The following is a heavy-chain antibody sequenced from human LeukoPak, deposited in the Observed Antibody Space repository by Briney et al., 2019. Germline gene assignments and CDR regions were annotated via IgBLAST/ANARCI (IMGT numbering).Heavy chain of an antibody. Sequence: PSQTLSLTCAVSGGSISSGGYSWSWIRQPPGKGLEWIGYIYHSGSTYYNPSLKSRVTISVDRSKNQFSLKLSSVTAADTAVYYCARRGAAYSGYDLSYYYGMDVWGQGTTVTVSS. D-gene: IGHD5-12*01. J-gene: IGHJ6*02. CDR2: IYHSGST. CDR3: ARRGAAYSGYDLSYYYGMDV. CDR1: GGSISSGGYS. V-gene: IGHV4-30-2*01.